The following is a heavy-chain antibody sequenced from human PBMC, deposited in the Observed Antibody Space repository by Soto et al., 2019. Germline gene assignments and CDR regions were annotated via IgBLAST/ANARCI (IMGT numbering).Heavy chain of an antibody. CDR1: GFTFSTYG. CDR3: AKEFGTGVYSFAAFDD. CDR2: IPYDGSEK. Sequence: QVQLVESGGGVVQPGTSVRLSCAASGFTFSTYGMHWLRQPPCEGLEWLAVIPYDGSEKYYADSVKGRSTISRDNSKNTLCLEMKSLRPEDTAVYYCAKEFGTGVYSFAAFDDWGQGTLLTVSS. J-gene: IGHJ3*01. D-gene: IGHD5-18*01. V-gene: IGHV3-30*18.